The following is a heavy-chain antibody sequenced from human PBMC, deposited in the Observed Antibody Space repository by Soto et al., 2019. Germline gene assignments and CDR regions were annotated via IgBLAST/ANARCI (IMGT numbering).Heavy chain of an antibody. V-gene: IGHV1-2*02. Sequence: WASVKVSCKASGCTFTGYYMHWVRQAPGQGLEWMGWINPNSGGTNYAQKFQGRVTMTRDTSISTAYMELSRLRSDDTAVYYCARAPPRNADYYDSSGYYWGQGTLVTSPQ. D-gene: IGHD3-22*01. J-gene: IGHJ4*02. CDR1: GCTFTGYY. CDR2: INPNSGGT. CDR3: ARAPPRNADYYDSSGYY.